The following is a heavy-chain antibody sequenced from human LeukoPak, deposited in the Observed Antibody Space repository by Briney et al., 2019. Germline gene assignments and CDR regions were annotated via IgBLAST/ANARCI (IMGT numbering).Heavy chain of an antibody. J-gene: IGHJ4*02. D-gene: IGHD6-19*01. CDR1: GFAFSSYW. Sequence: GGSLRLSCAASGFAFSSYWMTWVRQAPGKGLEWVANIKQDGSEKYYVDSVKGRFTISRDNAKNSLYLQMNSLRADDTAMYYCARGGAGIDYWGQGTLVTVSS. CDR2: IKQDGSEK. CDR3: ARGGAGIDY. V-gene: IGHV3-7*05.